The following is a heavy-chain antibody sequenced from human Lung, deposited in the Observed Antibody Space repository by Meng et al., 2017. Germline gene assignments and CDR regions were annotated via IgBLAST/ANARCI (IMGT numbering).Heavy chain of an antibody. Sequence: EVQLVESGGCLVPPGGSRRLSFAASGFTFTDHWMHWVRQGPGKGLVWVSRINRDGTKPTYADSVKGRFTISRDNAKNTLYLQMNNLRAEDTAFYYCTNDRLNHWGQGALVTVSS. D-gene: IGHD1-1*01. CDR3: TNDRLNH. J-gene: IGHJ1*01. V-gene: IGHV3-74*01. CDR1: GFTFTDHW. CDR2: INRDGTKP.